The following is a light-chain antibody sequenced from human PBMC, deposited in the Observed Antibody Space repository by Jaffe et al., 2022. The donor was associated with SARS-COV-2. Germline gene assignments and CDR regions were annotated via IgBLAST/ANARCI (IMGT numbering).Light chain of an antibody. CDR1: SSDVGGYYY. Sequence: QSALTQPRSVSGSPGQSVTISCTGTSSDVGGYYYVSWYQQHPGKAPKLMIYDVTKRPSGVPDRFSGSKSGNTASLTISGLQAEDEAEYYCCSYAGSYTLVVFGGGTKLTVL. V-gene: IGLV2-11*01. CDR2: DVT. J-gene: IGLJ2*01. CDR3: CSYAGSYTLVV.